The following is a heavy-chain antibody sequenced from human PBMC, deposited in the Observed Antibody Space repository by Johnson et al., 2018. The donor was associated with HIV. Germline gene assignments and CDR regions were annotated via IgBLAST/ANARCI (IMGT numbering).Heavy chain of an antibody. CDR1: EFTFSDYF. V-gene: IGHV3-11*04. CDR3: AKEGSRGTVTQAPDAFDI. D-gene: IGHD4-17*01. CDR2: ISGSGSAR. Sequence: QVQLVESGGGLVRPGRSLRLSCAASEFTFSDYFMSWIRQAPGKGLEWVASISGSGSARYYADSVKGRFTISRDNARTSLYLQMNSLRVEDTAVYYCAKEGSRGTVTQAPDAFDIWGQGTVVTVSS. J-gene: IGHJ3*02.